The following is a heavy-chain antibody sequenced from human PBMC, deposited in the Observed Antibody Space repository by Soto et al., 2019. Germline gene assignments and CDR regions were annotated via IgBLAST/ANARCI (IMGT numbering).Heavy chain of an antibody. D-gene: IGHD5-12*01. CDR2: INQDGSEI. Sequence: GGSLRLSCAVSGFTFSFYWMSWVRQAPGKGLEWVANINQDGSEINFVDSVKGRFTISRDNAKNLLYLQMNSLRVEDTAVYYCARDWSYSGFEDFWGQGTQVTVSS. J-gene: IGHJ4*02. CDR1: GFTFSFYW. V-gene: IGHV3-7*03. CDR3: ARDWSYSGFEDF.